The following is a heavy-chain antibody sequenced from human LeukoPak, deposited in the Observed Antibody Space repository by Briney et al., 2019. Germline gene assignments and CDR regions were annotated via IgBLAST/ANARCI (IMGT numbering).Heavy chain of an antibody. J-gene: IGHJ4*02. CDR2: ISGSGGST. CDR3: ARDSIRQQLYYFDS. D-gene: IGHD6-13*01. Sequence: PGGSLRLSCAASGFTFSSYAMSWVRQAPGKGLEWVSAISGSGGSTYYADSVKGRFTISRDNSKSTLYLQMNSLRPEDTAIYYCARDSIRQQLYYFDSWGQGTLVTVSS. V-gene: IGHV3-23*01. CDR1: GFTFSSYA.